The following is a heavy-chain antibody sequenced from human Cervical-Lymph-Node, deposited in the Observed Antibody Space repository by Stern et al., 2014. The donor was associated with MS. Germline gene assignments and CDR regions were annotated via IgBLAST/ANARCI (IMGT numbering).Heavy chain of an antibody. CDR1: GGTFNTQA. J-gene: IGHJ6*02. Sequence: VQLVESGAEVKKPGSSVKVSCKTSGGTFNTQAINWVRQAPGQGLEWVGGILPIFGTPTDAQKIQDRFHITADEATSTAYMDLSSLRSEDTAVYYCATPSTVIVGGMDVWGQGPTVTVSS. CDR3: ATPSTVIVGGMDV. CDR2: ILPIFGTP. V-gene: IGHV1-69*01. D-gene: IGHD4-17*01.